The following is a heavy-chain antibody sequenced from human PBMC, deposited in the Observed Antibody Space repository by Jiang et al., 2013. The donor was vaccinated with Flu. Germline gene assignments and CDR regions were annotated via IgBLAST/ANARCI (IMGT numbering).Heavy chain of an antibody. CDR2: TYYRSKWYN. CDR3: TRDGTYIAAYNY. J-gene: IGHJ4*02. Sequence: SQTLSLTCVISGDSVSSNSAAWNWIRQSPSRGLEWLGRTYYRSKWYNDYAVSVKSRITINPDTTKNQFSLQLRSVTLEDTAVYYCTRDGTYIAAYNYWGQGTLVTVSS. V-gene: IGHV6-1*01. CDR1: GDSVSSNSAA. D-gene: IGHD6-13*01.